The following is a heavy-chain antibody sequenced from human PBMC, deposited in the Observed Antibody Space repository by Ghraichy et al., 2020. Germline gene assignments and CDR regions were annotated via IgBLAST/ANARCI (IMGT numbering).Heavy chain of an antibody. CDR2: LSWNSGNI. J-gene: IGHJ4*02. CDR1: GFTFDNYA. CDR3: ATGYSSVWSGF. V-gene: IGHV3-9*01. Sequence: SLRLSCAASGFTFDNYAMHWVRQAPGKGLEWVSGLSWNSGNIGYADSVKGRFTISRDNAKNSLYLQMNSLRAEDTALYYCATGYSSVWSGFWGQGTLVTVSS. D-gene: IGHD6-19*01.